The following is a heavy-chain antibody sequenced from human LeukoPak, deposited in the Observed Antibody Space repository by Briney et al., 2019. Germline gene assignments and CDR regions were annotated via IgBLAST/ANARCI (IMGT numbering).Heavy chain of an antibody. V-gene: IGHV5-51*01. CDR1: GYSFSSYW. J-gene: IGHJ4*02. CDR2: IYPGDSDT. D-gene: IGHD3-3*01. Sequence: GESLKISCKASGYSFSSYWIGWVRQMPGKGLEWMGIIYPGDSDTRYSPSFQGQVTISADKSTSTAYLQWNNLTASDSAMYYCARQYYNSVWKRFDYWGQGTLVTVSS. CDR3: ARQYYNSVWKRFDY.